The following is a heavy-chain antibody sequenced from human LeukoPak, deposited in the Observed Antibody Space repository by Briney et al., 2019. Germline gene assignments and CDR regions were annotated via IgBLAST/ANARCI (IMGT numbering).Heavy chain of an antibody. J-gene: IGHJ6*03. CDR3: ARFPPAYYYYMDV. CDR2: IYHSGST. D-gene: IGHD2-2*01. CDR1: GYSISSDYY. Sequence: SETLSLTCTVSGYSISSDYYWGWIRQPPGKGLEWIGSIYHSGSTYYNPSLKSRVTISVDTSKNQFSLKLSSVTAADTAVYYCARFPPAYYYYMDVWGKGTTVTVSS. V-gene: IGHV4-38-2*02.